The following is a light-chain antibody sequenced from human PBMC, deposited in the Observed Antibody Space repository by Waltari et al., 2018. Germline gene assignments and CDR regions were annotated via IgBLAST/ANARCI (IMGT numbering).Light chain of an antibody. Sequence: DIQMTQSPSTLSASVGDRVTITCRASQRISSWFAWYQQKPGKAPKLLIYKASSIESGVPSRFSGSGSGTEFTLTISSLQPDDFATYYCQQYNSYSQTFGQGTKLEIK. V-gene: IGKV1-5*03. CDR1: QRISSW. CDR3: QQYNSYSQT. CDR2: KAS. J-gene: IGKJ2*01.